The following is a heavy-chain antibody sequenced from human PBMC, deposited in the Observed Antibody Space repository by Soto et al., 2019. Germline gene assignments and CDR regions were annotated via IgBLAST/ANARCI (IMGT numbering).Heavy chain of an antibody. CDR2: IYYMGKT. V-gene: IGHV4-59*08. D-gene: IGHD3-16*01. CDR3: ARLRGPPSRNHYYMDV. J-gene: IGHJ6*03. Sequence: QVQLQESGPGLVEPSETLSLTCTVSGGSIDPYYWSWIRQTPGKGPELIGYIYYMGKTNYNPSLESRVTISLATSQNQFSLKLSSVTAADTAVYYCARLRGPPSRNHYYMDVWGTGTKVTVSS. CDR1: GGSIDPYY.